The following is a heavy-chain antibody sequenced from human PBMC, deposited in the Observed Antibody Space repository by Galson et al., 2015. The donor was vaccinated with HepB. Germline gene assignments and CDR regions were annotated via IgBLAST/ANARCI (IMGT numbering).Heavy chain of an antibody. V-gene: IGHV3-23*01. D-gene: IGHD1-20*01. J-gene: IGHJ4*02. CDR1: GFTFSSYA. CDR3: AKANWNDAGAGSGPFDY. CDR2: ISGSGGST. Sequence: SLRLSCAASGFTFSSYAMSWVRQAPGKGLEWVSAISGSGGSTYYADSVKGRFTISRDNSKNTLYLQMNSLRAEDTAVYYCAKANWNDAGAGSGPFDYWGQGTLVTVSS.